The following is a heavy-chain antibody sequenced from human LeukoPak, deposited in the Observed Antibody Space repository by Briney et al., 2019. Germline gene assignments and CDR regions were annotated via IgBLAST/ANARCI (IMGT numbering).Heavy chain of an antibody. Sequence: PSETLSLTCTVSGGSISGSNYYWGWIRQSPGKGLEWIGSVYYSGSTYCNPSLKSRVTISVDTSKNQFSLKLSSVTAADTAVYYCAREVAAADYFDYWGQGTLVTVSS. CDR2: VYYSGST. CDR3: AREVAAADYFDY. D-gene: IGHD6-13*01. CDR1: GGSISGSNYY. J-gene: IGHJ4*02. V-gene: IGHV4-39*07.